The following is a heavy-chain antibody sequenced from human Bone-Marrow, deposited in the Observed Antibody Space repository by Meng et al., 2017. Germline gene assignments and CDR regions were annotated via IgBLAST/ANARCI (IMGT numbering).Heavy chain of an antibody. Sequence: QLLLVTSGAEVKRPGAAVTVSCKASGYTFTGYYFHWVRQAPGQGLEWMGWLNPNGGGTYYAQQFQGRVTMTRDTSINTAYLELSRLTSADTAVYYCAREGGPDKWFDPWGQGTLVTVSS. V-gene: IGHV1-2*02. J-gene: IGHJ5*02. CDR2: LNPNGGGT. D-gene: IGHD2-15*01. CDR3: AREGGPDKWFDP. CDR1: GYTFTGYY.